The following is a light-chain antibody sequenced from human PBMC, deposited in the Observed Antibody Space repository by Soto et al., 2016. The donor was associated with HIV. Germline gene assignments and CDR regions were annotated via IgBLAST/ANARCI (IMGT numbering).Light chain of an antibody. V-gene: IGKV1-9*01. CDR3: QQLNTYPPWT. CDR1: QGISSY. CDR2: GAS. Sequence: IQLTQSPSFLSASVGDRVTITCRASQGISSYLAWYQQKPGKAPKLLVYGASTLQSGVPSRFSGSGSGTEFTLTISSLQPEDFATYYCQQLNTYPPWTFGQGPKVEIK. J-gene: IGKJ1*01.